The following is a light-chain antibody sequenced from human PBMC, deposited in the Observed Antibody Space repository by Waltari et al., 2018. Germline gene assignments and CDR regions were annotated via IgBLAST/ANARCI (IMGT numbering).Light chain of an antibody. V-gene: IGKV3-11*01. CDR3: QQRAKWPLT. CDR1: QSVSNY. CDR2: DTS. J-gene: IGKJ4*01. Sequence: EIVLTQSPAKLSLSPGERATLSCRASQSVSNYLAWYQQKPGQAPTLLIYDTSNRATDIPARFGGSGSGTDFTLTITSLEPGDSAIYYCQQRAKWPLTFGGGTRVETK.